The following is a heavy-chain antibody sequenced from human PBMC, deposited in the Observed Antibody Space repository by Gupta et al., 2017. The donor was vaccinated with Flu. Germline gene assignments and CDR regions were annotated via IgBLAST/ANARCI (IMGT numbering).Heavy chain of an antibody. CDR1: GGSISSGSYY. J-gene: IGHJ4*02. CDR3: ARGRGGSSHFDY. Sequence: QVQLQESGPGLVKSSQTLSLTCSVSGGSISSGSYYWNWIRQPAGKGLEWVGHISTSGSSNYNPSLKSRVSISIDTSKNHFSLKLTSVTAADTAVYYCARGRGGSSHFDYWGQGTLVTVSS. CDR2: ISTSGSS. D-gene: IGHD2-15*01. V-gene: IGHV4-61*02.